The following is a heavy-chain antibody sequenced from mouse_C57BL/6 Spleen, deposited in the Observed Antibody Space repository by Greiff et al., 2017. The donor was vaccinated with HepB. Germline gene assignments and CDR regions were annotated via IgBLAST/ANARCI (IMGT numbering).Heavy chain of an antibody. J-gene: IGHJ2*01. CDR2: IYPRDGST. CDR1: GYTFTSYD. Sequence: VQLQESGLELVKPGASVKLSCKASGYTFTSYDINWVKQRPGQGLEWIGWIYPRDGSTKYNEKFKGKATLTVDTSSSTAYMELHSLTSEDSAVYFCARARGMDYFDYWGQGTTLTVSS. D-gene: IGHD2-3*01. V-gene: IGHV1-85*01. CDR3: ARARGMDYFDY.